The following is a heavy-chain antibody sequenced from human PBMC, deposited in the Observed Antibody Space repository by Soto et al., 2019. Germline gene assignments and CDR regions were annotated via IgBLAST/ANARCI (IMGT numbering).Heavy chain of an antibody. CDR2: IYYSGST. CDR3: ARDRTRLGSGDAFDI. D-gene: IGHD3-10*01. CDR1: GGSISSGGYY. J-gene: IGHJ3*02. Sequence: QVQLQESGPGLVKPSQTLSLTCTVSGGSISSGGYYWSWIRQHPGKGLEWIGYIYYSGSTYYNPSLKSRVTISVDTSKNQSSLKLSSVTSADTAVYYCARDRTRLGSGDAFDIWGQGTMVSVSS. V-gene: IGHV4-31*03.